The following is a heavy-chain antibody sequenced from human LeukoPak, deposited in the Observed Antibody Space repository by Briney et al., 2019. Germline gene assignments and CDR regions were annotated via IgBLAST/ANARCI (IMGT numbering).Heavy chain of an antibody. CDR1: GGSFSGYY. CDR3: ARLENYGSGSRHVYYYYYMDV. Sequence: SETLSLTCAVYGGSFSGYYWSWIRQPPGKGLEWIGEINHSGSTNYNPSLKSRVTISVDTSKNQFSLKLSSVTAADTAVYYCARLENYGSGSRHVYYYYYMDVWGKGTTVTISS. V-gene: IGHV4-34*01. D-gene: IGHD3-10*01. CDR2: INHSGST. J-gene: IGHJ6*03.